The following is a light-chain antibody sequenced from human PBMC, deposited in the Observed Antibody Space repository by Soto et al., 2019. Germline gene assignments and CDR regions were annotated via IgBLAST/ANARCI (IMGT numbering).Light chain of an antibody. V-gene: IGKV3-15*01. CDR3: QQYNTWLRVT. CDR1: QSVSSS. J-gene: IGKJ1*01. Sequence: EIVMTQSPGTLSVSPGDSATLSCRASQSVSSSVAWYQQRPGQAPRLLLYSASTRATGIPARFSGSGSGTEFTLTINSLQPEDFAFYYCQQYNTWLRVTFGQGTKVEI. CDR2: SAS.